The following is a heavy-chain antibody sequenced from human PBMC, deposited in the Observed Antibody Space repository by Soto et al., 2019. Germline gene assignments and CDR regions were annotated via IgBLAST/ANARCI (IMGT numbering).Heavy chain of an antibody. Sequence: PSETLSLTCAVSGGSISSGGYSWSWIRQPPGKGLEWIGYIYHSGSTYYNPSLKSRVTISVDTSKNQFSLKLSSVTAADTAVYYCARDRAYCSGGSCQNWFDPWGQGTPVTVSS. CDR3: ARDRAYCSGGSCQNWFDP. CDR1: GGSISSGGYS. D-gene: IGHD2-15*01. J-gene: IGHJ5*02. V-gene: IGHV4-30-2*01. CDR2: IYHSGST.